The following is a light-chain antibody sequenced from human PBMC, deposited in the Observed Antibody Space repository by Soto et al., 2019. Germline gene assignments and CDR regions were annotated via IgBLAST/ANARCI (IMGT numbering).Light chain of an antibody. V-gene: IGKV3-15*01. J-gene: IGKJ2*01. Sequence: EIVLTQSPATLSVSPGDRVTLSCRASQSVSSNLAWYQQKPGQTPKRLIYGASTRATGVPPRFSGSRSGTEFTLTISSLQSEDFAVYYCQQYYNWPPYTFGQGTKLDFK. CDR3: QQYYNWPPYT. CDR2: GAS. CDR1: QSVSSN.